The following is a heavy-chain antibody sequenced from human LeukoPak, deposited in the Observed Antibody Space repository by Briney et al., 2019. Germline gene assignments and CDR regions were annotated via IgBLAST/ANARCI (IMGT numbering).Heavy chain of an antibody. CDR1: GYTFTGYY. J-gene: IGHJ3*02. CDR3: AKPIELDDAFDI. D-gene: IGHD6-6*01. V-gene: IGHV1-2*02. Sequence: EASVKVSCKASGYTFTGYYMHWVRQAPGQGLEWMGWINPNSGGTNYAQKFQGRVTMTRDTSISTAYMELSRLRSDDTAVYYCAKPIELDDAFDIWGQGTMVTVSS. CDR2: INPNSGGT.